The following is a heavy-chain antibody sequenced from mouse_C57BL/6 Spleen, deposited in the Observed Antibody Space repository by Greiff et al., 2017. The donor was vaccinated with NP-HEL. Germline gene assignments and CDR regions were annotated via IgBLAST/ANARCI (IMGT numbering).Heavy chain of an antibody. CDR3: ASLYFITTVVASGFDV. CDR1: GFSLTSYG. V-gene: IGHV2-2*01. J-gene: IGHJ1*03. D-gene: IGHD1-1*01. Sequence: QVQLKQSGPGLVQPSQSLSITCTVSGFSLTSYGVHWVRQSPGKGLEWLGVIWSGGSTDYNAAFISSLSISKENSKSQVFFKMTSLQADDTAIYYCASLYFITTVVASGFDVWGTGTTVTVSS. CDR2: IWSGGST.